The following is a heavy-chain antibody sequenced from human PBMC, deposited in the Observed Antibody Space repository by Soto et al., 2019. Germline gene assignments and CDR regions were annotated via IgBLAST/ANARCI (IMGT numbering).Heavy chain of an antibody. CDR3: AHRLCDTSCYWDVGYFDS. J-gene: IGHJ4*02. CDR1: GFSLSTSGVG. CDR2: IYWDDDK. D-gene: IGHD2-15*01. Sequence: SGPTLVNPTQTLTLTCTFSGFSLSTSGVGVGWIRQPPGKALECLALIYWDDDKRYTPSLKSRLTITKDTSKNQVVLTMTNMDPVDTATYYCAHRLCDTSCYWDVGYFDSWGQGTLVTVSS. V-gene: IGHV2-5*02.